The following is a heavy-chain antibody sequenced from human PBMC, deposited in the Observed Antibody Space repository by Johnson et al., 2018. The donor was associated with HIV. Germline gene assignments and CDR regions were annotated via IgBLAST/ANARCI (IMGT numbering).Heavy chain of an antibody. CDR3: ARCMITFGGVGGAFDI. CDR2: ISSNGGSA. D-gene: IGHD3-16*01. CDR1: GFTFSSYA. Sequence: VQLVESGGGLVQPGGSLRLSCAASGFTFSSYAMHWVRQAPGKGLEYVSAISSNGGSAYYANSGKGSFTISRDNSKNTLYLQMHSLRAEDTAVYYCARCMITFGGVGGAFDIWGQGTMVTVSS. V-gene: IGHV3-64*01. J-gene: IGHJ3*02.